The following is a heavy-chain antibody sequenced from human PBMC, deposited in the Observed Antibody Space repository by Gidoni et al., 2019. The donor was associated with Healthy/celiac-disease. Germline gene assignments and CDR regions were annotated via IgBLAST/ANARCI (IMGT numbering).Heavy chain of an antibody. CDR2: IWYDGSNK. CDR3: ARDQHSSGWYLDY. J-gene: IGHJ4*02. Sequence: QVQLVESGGGVVQPGRSLRLSCAASGFTFSSYGMHWVRQAQGKGLEWVAVIWYDGSNKYYADSVKGRFTISRDNSKNTLYLQMNSLRAEDTAVYYCARDQHSSGWYLDYWGQGTLVTVSS. D-gene: IGHD6-19*01. V-gene: IGHV3-33*08. CDR1: GFTFSSYG.